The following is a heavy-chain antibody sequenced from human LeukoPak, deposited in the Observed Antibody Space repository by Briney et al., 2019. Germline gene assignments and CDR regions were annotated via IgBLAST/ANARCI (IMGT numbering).Heavy chain of an antibody. J-gene: IGHJ6*02. Sequence: SETLSLTCAVSGVSISSGGYSWSWIRQPPGKGLEWIGYIYHSGSTYYNPSLKSRVTISVDRSKNQFSLKLSSVTAADTAVYYCAREKDYYYGMDVWGQGTTVTVSS. CDR1: GVSISSGGYS. D-gene: IGHD2-15*01. CDR3: AREKDYYYGMDV. V-gene: IGHV4-30-2*01. CDR2: IYHSGST.